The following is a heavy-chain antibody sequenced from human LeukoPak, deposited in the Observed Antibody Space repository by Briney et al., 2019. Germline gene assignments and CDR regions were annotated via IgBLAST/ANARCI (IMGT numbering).Heavy chain of an antibody. D-gene: IGHD3-22*01. V-gene: IGHV4-39*01. CDR2: IYYSERT. CDR3: ARRRYYDSTGYLD. CDR1: GDSISSSSYY. J-gene: IGHJ1*01. Sequence: SETLSLTCSVSGDSISSSSYYWGWIRQPPGKGLEWIGEIYYSERTYYNSSLKSRLTISVDRTQDQFFLDLNSVTAADTAVYYCARRRYYDSTGYLDWGRGTLAIVSS.